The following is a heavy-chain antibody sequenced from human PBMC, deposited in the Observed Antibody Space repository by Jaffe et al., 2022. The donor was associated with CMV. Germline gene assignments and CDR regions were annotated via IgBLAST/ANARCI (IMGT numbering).Heavy chain of an antibody. CDR3: ARINSSSWSYYGMDV. D-gene: IGHD6-13*01. CDR1: GFSLSTSGMC. Sequence: QVTLRESGPALVKPTQTLTLTCTFSGFSLSTSGMCVSWIRQPPGKALEWLALIDWDDDKYYSTSLKTRLTISKDTSKNQVVLTMTNMDPVDTATYYCARINSSSWSYYGMDVWGQGTTVTVSS. CDR2: IDWDDDK. V-gene: IGHV2-70*01. J-gene: IGHJ6*02.